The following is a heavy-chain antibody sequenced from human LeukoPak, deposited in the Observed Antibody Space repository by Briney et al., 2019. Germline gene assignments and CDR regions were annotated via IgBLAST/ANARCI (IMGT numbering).Heavy chain of an antibody. CDR3: ARVGATYSGDP. V-gene: IGHV1-2*02. CDR1: GYIFTDYY. Sequence: EASVKVSCKASGYIFTDYYIHWVRQAPGQGLEWMGWINPNSGGTNYAQKFQGRITMTRDTSISTAYMELSRLRSDDTAVYYCARVGATYSGDPWGQGTLVTVSS. J-gene: IGHJ5*02. CDR2: INPNSGGT. D-gene: IGHD1-26*01.